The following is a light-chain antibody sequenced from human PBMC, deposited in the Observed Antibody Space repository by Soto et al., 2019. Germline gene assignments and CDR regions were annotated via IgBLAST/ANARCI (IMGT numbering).Light chain of an antibody. CDR1: QSISSL. CDR2: AAS. Sequence: DIQMTQSPSSLSASVGDRVTITCRASQSISSLLNWYQQRPGKAPKLLIYAASSLQSGVTSRFSGSGSGTDFTLTISSLQPEDFATYYCQQSYSTPWTFGQGTKVEIK. J-gene: IGKJ1*01. CDR3: QQSYSTPWT. V-gene: IGKV1-39*01.